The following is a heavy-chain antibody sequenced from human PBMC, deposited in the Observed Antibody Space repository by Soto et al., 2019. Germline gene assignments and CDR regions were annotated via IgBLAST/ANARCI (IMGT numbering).Heavy chain of an antibody. V-gene: IGHV3-21*01. CDR1: GFTFSNYK. D-gene: IGHD2-2*01. CDR2: VSSTSGYI. CDR3: VRDSARIVVVPPVDGDNWLDP. J-gene: IGHJ5*02. Sequence: GGSLRLSCAVFGFTFSNYKMSWVRQAPGKGLEWVSSVSSTSGYIYYGDSVKGRFTISRDNAKNSLYLQMNSLRAEDTAVYYCVRDSARIVVVPPVDGDNWLDPWGQGTLVTVSS.